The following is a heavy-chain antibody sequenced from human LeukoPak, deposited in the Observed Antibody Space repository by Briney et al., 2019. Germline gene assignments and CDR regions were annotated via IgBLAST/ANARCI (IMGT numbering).Heavy chain of an antibody. CDR1: GYTFTSYG. CDR2: ISAYNGNT. V-gene: IGHV1-18*01. D-gene: IGHD3-3*01. J-gene: IGHJ4*02. Sequence: ASVKVSCKASGYTFTSYGISWVRQAPGQGLEWMGWISAYNGNTNYAQKLQGRVTMTTDTSTSTAYMGLRSLRSDDTAVYYCARVVRKIFGVVIFDYWGQGTLVTVSS. CDR3: ARVVRKIFGVVIFDY.